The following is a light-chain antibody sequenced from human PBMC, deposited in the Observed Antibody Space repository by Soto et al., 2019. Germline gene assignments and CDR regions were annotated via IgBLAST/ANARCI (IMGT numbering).Light chain of an antibody. V-gene: IGKV1-5*01. CDR3: QEYNTFSYT. Sequence: DIQMTQSPSSLSASIGDRVTITCRASQSISSLLAWYQQKPGKAPRLLIYDTSSLESGVPSRFSGSGSGTEFTLTISSLQPDDFVTYYCQEYNTFSYTFGQGTRLQI. J-gene: IGKJ2*01. CDR2: DTS. CDR1: QSISSL.